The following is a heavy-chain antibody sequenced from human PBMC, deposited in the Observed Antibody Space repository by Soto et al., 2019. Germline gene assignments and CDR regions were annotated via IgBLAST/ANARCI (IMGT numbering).Heavy chain of an antibody. CDR2: INHSGST. Sequence: SETLSLTCAVYGGSFSGCYWSWIRQPPGKGLEWIGQINHSGSTNYNPSLKSRVTISVDTSKNQFSLKLSSVTAADTAVYYCARPRAYSSGWYHFDFWGQGTLVTVSS. CDR3: ARPRAYSSGWYHFDF. J-gene: IGHJ4*02. CDR1: GGSFSGCY. D-gene: IGHD6-19*01. V-gene: IGHV4-34*01.